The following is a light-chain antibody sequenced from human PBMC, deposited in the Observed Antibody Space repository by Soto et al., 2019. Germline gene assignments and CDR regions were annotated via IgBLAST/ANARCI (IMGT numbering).Light chain of an antibody. Sequence: QSVLTQPASMSGSPGQSITISCTGTSSDVGDNDFVSWYRHHPGKAPRLVIYEVNKRPSGISNRFSGSKSGTSVSLAISGLRSEDEADYFCAAWDDSLSGVVFGGGTKLTVL. J-gene: IGLJ2*01. CDR1: SSDVGDNDF. CDR3: AAWDDSLSGVV. CDR2: EVN. V-gene: IGLV2-14*01.